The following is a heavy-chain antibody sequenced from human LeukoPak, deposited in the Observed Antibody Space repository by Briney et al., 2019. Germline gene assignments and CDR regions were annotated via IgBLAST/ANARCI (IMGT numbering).Heavy chain of an antibody. V-gene: IGHV3-21*01. CDR2: ISSSSSYI. Sequence: GGSLILSCAASGFTFSSYGMNWFRQAPWKVLESVSSISSSSSYIYYADSVKGLFTISRDNAKNSLYLQMNSLRAEDTAVYYCARATSGSDAFDIWGQGTMVTVSS. CDR3: ARATSGSDAFDI. J-gene: IGHJ3*02. D-gene: IGHD3-22*01. CDR1: GFTFSSYG.